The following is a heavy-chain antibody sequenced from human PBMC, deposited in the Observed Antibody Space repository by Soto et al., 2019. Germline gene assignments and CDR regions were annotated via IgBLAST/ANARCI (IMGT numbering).Heavy chain of an antibody. V-gene: IGHV1-24*01. CDR1: GYTLTELS. Sequence: QVQLVQSGDEVKKPGASVKVSRKVSGYTLTELSMHWVRQAPGKGLEWMGGFDPEDGETIYAQKFQGRVTLTEDTSIDSAYMERSSLRSEDTAVYCCATADSSSWSEYWCQGTLVTGSS. CDR2: FDPEDGET. CDR3: ATADSSSWSEY. D-gene: IGHD6-13*01. J-gene: IGHJ4*02.